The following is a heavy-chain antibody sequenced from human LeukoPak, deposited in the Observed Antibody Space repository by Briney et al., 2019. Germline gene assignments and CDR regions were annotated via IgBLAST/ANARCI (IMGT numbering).Heavy chain of an antibody. CDR1: GYTFTGYY. CDR3: ARGRTYSSGWLGWFDP. Sequence: ASVKVSCKASGYTFTGYYMHWVRQAPGQGLEWMGWISAYNGNTNYAQKLQGRVTMTTDTSTSTAYMELRSLRSDDTAVYYCARGRTYSSGWLGWFDPWGQGTLVTVSS. CDR2: ISAYNGNT. D-gene: IGHD6-19*01. V-gene: IGHV1-18*04. J-gene: IGHJ5*02.